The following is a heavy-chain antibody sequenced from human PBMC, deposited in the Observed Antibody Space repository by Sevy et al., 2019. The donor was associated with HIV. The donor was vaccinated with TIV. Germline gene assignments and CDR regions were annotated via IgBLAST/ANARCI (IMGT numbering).Heavy chain of an antibody. CDR1: GFTFSGYG. Sequence: GGSLRPSCAASGFTFSGYGMHWVRQAPGKGLEWVAFIRYDGSTKYYVDSVKGRFTISRDNSKNTLFLQMNSLRTEDTSVYYCAKGLGMVQGALLSDDVWGQGTLVTVSS. CDR2: IRYDGSTK. D-gene: IGHD3-10*01. CDR3: AKGLGMVQGALLSDDV. V-gene: IGHV3-30*02. J-gene: IGHJ3*01.